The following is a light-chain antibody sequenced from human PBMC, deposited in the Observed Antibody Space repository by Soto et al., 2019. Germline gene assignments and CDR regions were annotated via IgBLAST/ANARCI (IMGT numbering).Light chain of an antibody. V-gene: IGKV3-11*01. CDR3: QQRSDWPIT. CDR1: QSVSSY. J-gene: IGKJ5*01. Sequence: DIVLTQSPGTLSLSPGERATLSCRASQSVSSYLAWYQQKPGQAPRLLIYDASNRATGIPARFSGSGSGTDFTLTITSLEPEDFAVYSCQQRSDWPITFGQGTRLEI. CDR2: DAS.